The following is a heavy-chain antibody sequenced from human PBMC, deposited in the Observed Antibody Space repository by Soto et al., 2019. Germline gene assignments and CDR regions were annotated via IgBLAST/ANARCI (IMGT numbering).Heavy chain of an antibody. Sequence: GSLRLSCSASGFTFTTYGMHLVLQAPGKGLEWVSFISYDGGSKYHSYSVRCRFTISRDTAKNTLYLQMNRLRPEETAVYYCAKDLGRLLAATPDSWGQGTLVTVSS. CDR3: AKDLGRLLAATPDS. CDR2: ISYDGGSK. V-gene: IGHV3-30*18. CDR1: GFTFTTYG. J-gene: IGHJ4*02. D-gene: IGHD2-15*01.